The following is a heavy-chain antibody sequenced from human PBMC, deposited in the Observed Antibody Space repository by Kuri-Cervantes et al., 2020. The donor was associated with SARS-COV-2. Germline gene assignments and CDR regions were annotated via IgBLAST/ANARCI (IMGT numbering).Heavy chain of an antibody. V-gene: IGHV3-23*01. Sequence: GETLRLSCAGSRFTFPSYAMSWVRQAPGKGPERVSGITCRHVTDYAHSVTGRFTISRDNSKKMVYLQMNSLRVEDTALYFCVKDGWNLGDYFDFWGQGTLVTVST. J-gene: IGHJ4*02. CDR3: VKDGWNLGDYFDF. CDR2: ITCRHVT. CDR1: RFTFPSYA. D-gene: IGHD1-1*01.